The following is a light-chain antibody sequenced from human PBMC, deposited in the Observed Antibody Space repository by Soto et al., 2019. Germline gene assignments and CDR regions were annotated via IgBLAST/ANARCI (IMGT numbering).Light chain of an antibody. CDR3: QSYDISLRGNV. CDR2: GNT. CDR1: SSNIGAGFD. Sequence: QSVLTQPPSVSGAPGQRVIMSCTGSSSNIGAGFDVHWYQQLPGSAPTLLINGNTNRPTGVPDRFSGSKGGTSASLTITGLQADDEADYYCQSYDISLRGNVFGPGTKVTVL. J-gene: IGLJ1*01. V-gene: IGLV1-40*01.